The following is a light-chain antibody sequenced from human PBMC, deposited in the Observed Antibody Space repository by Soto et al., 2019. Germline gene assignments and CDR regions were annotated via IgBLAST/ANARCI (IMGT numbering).Light chain of an antibody. V-gene: IGKV3-15*01. CDR2: WAS. CDR1: QSVTSN. Sequence: DIVLTQSPGTLSLSPGERATLSCRASQSVTSNYLAWYQQKPGQAPKLLIYWASTRDSGIPARFSGSGSGTDFTLTISSLQSEDIAVYYCQQYSNWPLTFGGGTKVDIK. CDR3: QQYSNWPLT. J-gene: IGKJ4*01.